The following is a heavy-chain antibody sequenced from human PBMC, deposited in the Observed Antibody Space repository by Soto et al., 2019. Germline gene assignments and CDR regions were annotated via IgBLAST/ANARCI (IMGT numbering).Heavy chain of an antibody. CDR1: GGTVSSYD. V-gene: IGHV1-69*12. CDR3: ARAGYCSGGSCLGRTLGVSYFDY. J-gene: IGHJ4*02. Sequence: QVQLVQSGAEVKKPGSSVKVSCKASGGTVSSYDISWVRQAPGQGLEWMGGIIPIFGTANYAQKFQGRVTITADESTSTAYMEMSSLRSEDTAVYSSARAGYCSGGSCLGRTLGVSYFDYWGQGTLVTVSS. CDR2: IIPIFGTA. D-gene: IGHD2-15*01.